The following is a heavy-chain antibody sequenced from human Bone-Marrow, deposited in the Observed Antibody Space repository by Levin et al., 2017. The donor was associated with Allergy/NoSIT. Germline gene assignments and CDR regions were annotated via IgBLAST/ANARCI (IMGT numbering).Heavy chain of an antibody. CDR2: IISSSNNI. CDR1: GFTFNHYN. Sequence: GGSLRLSCAASGFTFNHYNMIWVRQAPGKGLEWVSSIISSSNNIYYADSLKGRISVSSDNAKNSLFLQMNSLRAEDTALYFCARGPAGEGGYSYGMDVWGRGTTVSVSS. D-gene: IGHD2-21*01. CDR3: ARGPAGEGGYSYGMDV. V-gene: IGHV3-21*01. J-gene: IGHJ6*02.